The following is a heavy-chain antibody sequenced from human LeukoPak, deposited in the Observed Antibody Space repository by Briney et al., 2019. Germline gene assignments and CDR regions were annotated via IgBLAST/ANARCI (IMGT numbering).Heavy chain of an antibody. CDR3: ARDPYDILTGYQFPDY. CDR2: INEDGSEK. V-gene: IGHV3-7*04. CDR1: GFTFSTYW. D-gene: IGHD3-9*01. J-gene: IGHJ4*02. Sequence: PGGSLRLSCAASGFTFSTYWMSWVRQAPGKRLEWVANINEDGSEKHYVDSVKGRFTISRDNAKNSLYLQMNSLRAEDAAVYYCARDPYDILTGYQFPDYWGQGTLVTVSS.